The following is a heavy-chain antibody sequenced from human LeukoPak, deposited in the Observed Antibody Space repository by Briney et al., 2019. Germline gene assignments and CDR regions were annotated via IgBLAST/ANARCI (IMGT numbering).Heavy chain of an antibody. J-gene: IGHJ4*02. V-gene: IGHV5-51*01. CDR2: IYPSDSET. CDR1: GYSFTSNW. CDR3: ARHPWGIKVADY. Sequence: GESMKVSCKGCGYSFTSNWIGWVRQMPGKVLEWMGIIYPSDSETTYSPSFQGQVTISADKSITTAYLQWDSLKASDTAMYYCARHPWGIKVADYWGQGTLVTVSS. D-gene: IGHD3-16*01.